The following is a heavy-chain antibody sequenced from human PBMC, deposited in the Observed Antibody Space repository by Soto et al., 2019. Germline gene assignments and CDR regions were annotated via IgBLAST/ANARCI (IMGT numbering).Heavy chain of an antibody. V-gene: IGHV3-66*04. CDR2: IYSGGSA. CDR1: GFTVSSNY. Sequence: EVQLVESGGGLVQPGGSLRLSCAASGFTVSSNYMSWVRQAPGKGLEWVSVIYSGGSAYYADSVKGRFTISRDNSKNPLYLQMNSLRAEDTAVYYCARHGYSYGGGYFDYWGPGTLVTVSS. CDR3: ARHGYSYGGGYFDY. D-gene: IGHD5-18*01. J-gene: IGHJ4*02.